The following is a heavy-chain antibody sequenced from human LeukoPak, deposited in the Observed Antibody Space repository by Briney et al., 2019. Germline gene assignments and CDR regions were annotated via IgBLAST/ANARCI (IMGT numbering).Heavy chain of an antibody. Sequence: SETLSLTCTVSGGSISSYYWSWIRQPPGRGLEWIGYIYYSGSTDYNPSFQSRVSISVDTSKKQFSLKLSSVTAADTAVYYCARDQEYYDSSGYRTHGAFDIWGQGTMVTVSS. CDR2: IYYSGST. D-gene: IGHD3-22*01. J-gene: IGHJ3*02. CDR3: ARDQEYYDSSGYRTHGAFDI. V-gene: IGHV4-59*12. CDR1: GGSISSYY.